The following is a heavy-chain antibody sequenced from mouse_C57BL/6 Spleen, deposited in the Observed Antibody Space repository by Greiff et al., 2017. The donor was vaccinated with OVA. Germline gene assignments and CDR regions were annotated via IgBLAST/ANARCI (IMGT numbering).Heavy chain of an antibody. D-gene: IGHD3-2*02. V-gene: IGHV1-52*01. CDR2: IDPSDSET. CDR1: GYTFTSYW. CDR3: ARWDSSGYLWYFDV. J-gene: IGHJ1*03. Sequence: QVQLKQPGAELVRPGSSVKLSCKASGYTFTSYWMHWVKQRPIQGLEWIGNIDPSDSETHYNQKFKDKATLTVDKSSSTAYMQRSSLTSEDSAVYYCARWDSSGYLWYFDVWGTGTTVTVSS.